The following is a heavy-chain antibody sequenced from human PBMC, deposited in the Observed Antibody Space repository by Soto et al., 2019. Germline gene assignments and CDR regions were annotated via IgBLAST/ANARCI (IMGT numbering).Heavy chain of an antibody. V-gene: IGHV3-30*18. CDR3: AKDRTGYMIYYYYGMDV. CDR2: ISYDGSNK. D-gene: IGHD3-9*01. J-gene: IGHJ6*02. CDR1: GFTFSSYG. Sequence: GGSLRLSCAASGFTFSSYGMHWVRQAPGKGLEWVAVISYDGSNKYYADSVKGRFTISRDNSKNTRYLQMNSLGAEDTAVYYCAKDRTGYMIYYYYGMDVWGQGTTVTVSS.